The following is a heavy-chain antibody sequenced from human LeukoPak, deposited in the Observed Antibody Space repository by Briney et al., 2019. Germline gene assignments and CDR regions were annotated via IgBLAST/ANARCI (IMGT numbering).Heavy chain of an antibody. CDR3: ARDDSNYGRYYYYGMDV. V-gene: IGHV4-34*01. Sequence: SETLSLTCAVYAGSFSGYYWSWIRQPPGKGLEWIGEINHSGSTNYNPSLKSRVTISVDTSKNQFSLKLSSVTAADTAVYYCARDDSNYGRYYYYGMDVWGQGTTVTVSS. D-gene: IGHD4-11*01. J-gene: IGHJ6*02. CDR2: INHSGST. CDR1: AGSFSGYY.